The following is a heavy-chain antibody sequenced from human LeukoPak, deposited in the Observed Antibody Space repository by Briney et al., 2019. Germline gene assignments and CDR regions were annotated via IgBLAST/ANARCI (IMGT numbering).Heavy chain of an antibody. Sequence: GGSLRLSCAGSGFTFSDYEMNWVRQAPGRGLEWVAYIWSSGTVTHYTDSVKDRFTISRDNGKNSLFLQMNRLRAEDTAVYYCAIHRSFCEGDCSDYWGQGTLVTVSS. CDR2: IWSSGTVT. CDR1: GFTFSDYE. CDR3: AIHRSFCEGDCSDY. D-gene: IGHD2-21*01. V-gene: IGHV3-48*03. J-gene: IGHJ4*02.